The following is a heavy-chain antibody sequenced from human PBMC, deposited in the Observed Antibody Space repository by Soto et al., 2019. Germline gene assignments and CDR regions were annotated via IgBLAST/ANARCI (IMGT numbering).Heavy chain of an antibody. CDR1: GGTFSSYA. V-gene: IGHV1-69*06. Sequence: GASVKVSCKASGGTFSSYAISWVREAPGQGLEWMGGIIPIFGTANYAQKFQGRVTLTADKSTSTAYMELSSLRSEDTAVYYCARATTRDYYYGMDVWGQGTTVTVSS. CDR2: IIPIFGTA. CDR3: ARATTRDYYYGMDV. J-gene: IGHJ6*02. D-gene: IGHD1-1*01.